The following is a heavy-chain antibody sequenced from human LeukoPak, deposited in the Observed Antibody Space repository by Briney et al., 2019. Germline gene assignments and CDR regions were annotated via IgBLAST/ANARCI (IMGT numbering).Heavy chain of an antibody. V-gene: IGHV4-34*01. Sequence: PSETLSLACAVYGGSFSGYYWSWIRQPPGKGLEWIGEINHSGSTNYNPSLKSRVTISVDTSKNQFSLKLSSVTAADTAVYYCERDAPKLRFLEWLSRNDYYYYMDVWGKGTTVTVSS. CDR2: INHSGST. CDR1: GGSFSGYY. J-gene: IGHJ6*03. D-gene: IGHD3-3*01. CDR3: ERDAPKLRFLEWLSRNDYYYYMDV.